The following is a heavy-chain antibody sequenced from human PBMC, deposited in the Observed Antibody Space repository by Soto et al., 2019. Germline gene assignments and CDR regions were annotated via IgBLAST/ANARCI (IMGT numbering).Heavy chain of an antibody. Sequence: GGSLRLSCAASGFTFDDYAMHWVRQAPGKGLEWVSGISWNSGSIGYADSVKVRFTISRDNAKNSLYLQMNSLRAEDTALYYCATAVYDFWSGSEYYCYYYGMDVWGQGTTVTVSS. V-gene: IGHV3-9*01. J-gene: IGHJ6*02. CDR1: GFTFDDYA. D-gene: IGHD3-3*01. CDR2: ISWNSGSI. CDR3: ATAVYDFWSGSEYYCYYYGMDV.